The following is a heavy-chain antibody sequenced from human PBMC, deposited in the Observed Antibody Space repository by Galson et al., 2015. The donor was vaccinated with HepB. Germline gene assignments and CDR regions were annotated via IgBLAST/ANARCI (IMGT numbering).Heavy chain of an antibody. CDR2: MNPNSGNT. Sequence: SVKVSCKASGYTFTSYDINWVRQATVQGLEWMGWMNPNSGNTGYAQKFQGRVTMTRNTSISTAYMELSSLRSEDTAVYYCARGWDLLNYYYSSGYYAFDIWGQGTMVTVSS. J-gene: IGHJ3*02. V-gene: IGHV1-8*01. CDR3: ARGWDLLNYYYSSGYYAFDI. CDR1: GYTFTSYD. D-gene: IGHD3-22*01.